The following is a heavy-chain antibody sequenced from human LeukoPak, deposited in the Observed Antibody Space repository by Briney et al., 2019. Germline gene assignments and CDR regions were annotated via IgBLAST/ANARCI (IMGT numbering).Heavy chain of an antibody. J-gene: IGHJ3*02. V-gene: IGHV1-69*05. CDR3: AAHPRGGYCSSTSCYGAFDI. Sequence: GASVKVSCKASGGTFSSYAISWVRQAPGQGLEWMGGIIPIFGTANYAQKFQGRVTITTDESTSTAYMELSSLRSEDTAVYYCAAHPRGGYCSSTSCYGAFDIWGQGTMVTVSS. CDR2: IIPIFGTA. D-gene: IGHD2-2*01. CDR1: GGTFSSYA.